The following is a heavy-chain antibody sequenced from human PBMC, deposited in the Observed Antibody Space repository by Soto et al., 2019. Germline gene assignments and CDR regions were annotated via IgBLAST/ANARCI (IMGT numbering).Heavy chain of an antibody. CDR3: ARDWTTAGPSSFDY. CDR1: GFTFSSYW. CDR2: IDNDGTIT. V-gene: IGHV3-74*01. Sequence: EVQLVESGGGLVQPGGSLRLSCAASGFTFSSYWMHWVRQVPGKGLVWVSRIDNDGTITSYADSVKGRFTISRDSAKNTLYLQMNSLRAEDTAMYYCARDWTTAGPSSFDYWGQGTLVTVSP. D-gene: IGHD6-13*01. J-gene: IGHJ4*02.